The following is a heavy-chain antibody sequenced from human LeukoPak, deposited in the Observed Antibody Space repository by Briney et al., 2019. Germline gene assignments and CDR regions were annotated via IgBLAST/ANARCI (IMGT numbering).Heavy chain of an antibody. CDR3: ARRAYGSGYDLPHS. D-gene: IGHD5-12*01. V-gene: IGHV1-24*01. Sequence: ASVKVSCKVSGYTLTELSMHWVRQAPGKGLEWKGGFDPEDGETIYAQKFQGRVTMTEDTSTDTAYMELSSLRSEDTAVYYCARRAYGSGYDLPHSWGQGTLVTVSS. CDR1: GYTLTELS. J-gene: IGHJ4*02. CDR2: FDPEDGET.